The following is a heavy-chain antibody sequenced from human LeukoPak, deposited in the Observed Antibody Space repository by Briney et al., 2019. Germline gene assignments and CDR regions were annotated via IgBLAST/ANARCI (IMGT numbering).Heavy chain of an antibody. CDR3: AREWELLNGGLYY. D-gene: IGHD2-15*01. CDR2: ISLIFGTA. V-gene: IGHV1-69*05. CDR1: GSTFSIYA. J-gene: IGHJ4*02. Sequence: SEKLSCKSSGSTFSIYAISWVRQAPGPGLEWMGRISLIFGTANSAQTFPGRVTITTDESTSTSYIELRSLRSEGTPVYYCAREWELLNGGLYYCGQGTLVTVSS.